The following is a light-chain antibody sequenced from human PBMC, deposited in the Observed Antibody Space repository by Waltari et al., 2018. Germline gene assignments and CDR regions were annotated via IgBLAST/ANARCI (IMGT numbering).Light chain of an antibody. V-gene: IGLV6-57*01. CDR3: QSYDSSDLWV. CDR1: SGRIASNY. CDR2: EDD. J-gene: IGLJ3*02. Sequence: NFMLTQPHSVSESPGKTVTIPCTRSSGRIASNYVQWYQQRPGSSPTPVIFEDDQRPSGVPDRFSGSIDSSSNSASLTISGLKTEDEADYYCQSYDSSDLWVFGGGTRLTVL.